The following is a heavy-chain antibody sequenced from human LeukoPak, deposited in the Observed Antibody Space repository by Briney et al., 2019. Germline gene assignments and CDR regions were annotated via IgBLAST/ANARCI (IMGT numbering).Heavy chain of an antibody. CDR1: GGSISSYY. Sequence: SETLSLTCAVSGGSISSYYWRWIRQPPGKGLEWIGYIYYSGSTNYNPSLKSRVTISADTSKTQFSLKLSSVTAADTAVYYCASSTYDYVWGSYPGPFDYWGQGTLVTVSS. D-gene: IGHD3-16*02. V-gene: IGHV4-59*01. J-gene: IGHJ4*02. CDR2: IYYSGST. CDR3: ASSTYDYVWGSYPGPFDY.